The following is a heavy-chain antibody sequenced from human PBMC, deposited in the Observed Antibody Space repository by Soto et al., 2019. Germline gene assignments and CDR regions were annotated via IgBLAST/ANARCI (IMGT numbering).Heavy chain of an antibody. CDR2: INHSGST. CDR1: GGSFSGYY. Sequence: PEKLSLTCAVYGGSFSGYYWSWIRQPPGKGLEWIGEINHSGSTNYNPSLKSRVTISVDTSKNQFSLKLSSVTAADTAVYYCAQGRGYDIQDRGQVTLVT. CDR3: AQGRGYDIQD. D-gene: IGHD5-12*01. J-gene: IGHJ4*02. V-gene: IGHV4-34*01.